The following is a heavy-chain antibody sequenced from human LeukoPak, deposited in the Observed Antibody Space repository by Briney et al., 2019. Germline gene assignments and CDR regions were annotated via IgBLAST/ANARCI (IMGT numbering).Heavy chain of an antibody. CDR2: ISDSGST. V-gene: IGHV4-31*03. D-gene: IGHD3-16*02. Sequence: SQTLFLTCTVSGGSIGSSAYYRNWIRQHPGKGLEWIGFISDSGSTLYNSSLKSRVTISSDTSKDQFSLKLTSLTAADMAVYYCARGRYSYGWIYSWGQGTLVTVSS. J-gene: IGHJ5*01. CDR1: GGSIGSSAYY. CDR3: ARGRYSYGWIYS.